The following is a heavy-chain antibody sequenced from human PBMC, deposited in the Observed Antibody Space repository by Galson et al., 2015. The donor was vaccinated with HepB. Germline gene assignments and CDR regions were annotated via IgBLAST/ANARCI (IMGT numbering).Heavy chain of an antibody. Sequence: ETLSLPCTVSNGSISNYYWSWIRQPPGKGLEWIGYIYYIGSTNYNPSLKSRVTISVDTSKNQFSLKLGSVTAADTAVYYCARTGDTGTEFDYWGQGTLVTVSS. J-gene: IGHJ4*02. D-gene: IGHD5-18*01. CDR2: IYYIGST. CDR1: NGSISNYY. V-gene: IGHV4-59*08. CDR3: ARTGDTGTEFDY.